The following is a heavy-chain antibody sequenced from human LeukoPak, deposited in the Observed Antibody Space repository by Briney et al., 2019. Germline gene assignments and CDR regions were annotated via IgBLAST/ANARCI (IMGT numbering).Heavy chain of an antibody. CDR1: GYTFTSYY. V-gene: IGHV1-8*01. CDR3: AGDTGEHWFDP. D-gene: IGHD3-10*01. CDR2: MNPNSGNT. J-gene: IGHJ5*02. Sequence: GASVKVSCKASGYTFTSYYIHWVRQAPGQGLEWMGWMNPNSGNTGYAQKFQGRVTMTRNTSISTAYMELSSLRSEDTAVYYCAGDTGEHWFDPWGQGTLVTVSS.